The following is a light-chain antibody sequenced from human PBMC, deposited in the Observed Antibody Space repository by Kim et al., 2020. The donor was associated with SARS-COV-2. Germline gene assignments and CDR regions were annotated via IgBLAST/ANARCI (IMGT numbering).Light chain of an antibody. CDR1: KLGNKY. CDR3: QAWDSSTAV. Sequence: SVYPGQTASIPCSGDKLGNKYACWYQQKPGQPPVLVIYQDNKRPSGIPERFAGSNSGNTATLTISGTQAMDEADYYCQAWDSSTAVVGGGTQLTVL. J-gene: IGLJ2*01. CDR2: QDN. V-gene: IGLV3-1*01.